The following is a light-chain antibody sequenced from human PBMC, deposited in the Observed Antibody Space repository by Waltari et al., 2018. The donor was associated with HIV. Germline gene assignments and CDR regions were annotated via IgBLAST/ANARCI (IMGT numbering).Light chain of an antibody. Sequence: DIVMTQSTDSLAVPLGERATINCKSSQSVLHSSNNKNYLAWYQQKPGQPPKLLIYWASTRESGVPDRFSGSGSGTDFTLTISSLQAEDVAVYYCQQYYSTPNTFGPGTKVDIK. CDR1: QSVLHSSNNKNY. V-gene: IGKV4-1*01. J-gene: IGKJ3*01. CDR3: QQYYSTPNT. CDR2: WAS.